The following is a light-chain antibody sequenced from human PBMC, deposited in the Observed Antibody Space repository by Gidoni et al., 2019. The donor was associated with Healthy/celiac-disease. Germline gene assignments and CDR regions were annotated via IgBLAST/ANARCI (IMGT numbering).Light chain of an antibody. CDR2: LGS. V-gene: IGKV2-28*01. CDR3: MQALQTWT. Sequence: DIVMTPSPLSPPVTPGEPASISCRSSQSLLHSNGYNYLDWYLQKPGQSPQLLIYLGSNRASGVPDRFSGSGSGTDFTLKISRVEAEDVGVYYCMQALQTWTFGQGTKVEIK. CDR1: QSLLHSNGYNY. J-gene: IGKJ1*01.